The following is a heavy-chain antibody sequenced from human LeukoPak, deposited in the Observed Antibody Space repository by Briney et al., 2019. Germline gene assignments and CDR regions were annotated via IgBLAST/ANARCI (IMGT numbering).Heavy chain of an antibody. J-gene: IGHJ4*02. Sequence: AASVKVSCKASGYTFTGYFIHWVRQAPGQGLEWMGWINPNNYDTNYAQKFQGRVTMTRDTSITTAYMELSRLRSDDTAVYYCARDERYDSSGYPFDYWGQGTLVTVSS. V-gene: IGHV1-2*02. D-gene: IGHD3-22*01. CDR2: INPNNYDT. CDR3: ARDERYDSSGYPFDY. CDR1: GYTFTGYF.